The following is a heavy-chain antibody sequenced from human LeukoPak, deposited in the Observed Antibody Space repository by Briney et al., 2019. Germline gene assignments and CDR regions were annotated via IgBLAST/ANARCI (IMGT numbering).Heavy chain of an antibody. CDR3: TRENRPFCPFAY. V-gene: IGHV4-4*02. Sequence: SETLSLTCGVSGGSIDIANYWSWVRQAPGKGLEWIGEISHSGTTNYNPSLRSRVTMFLDRANNQFSLSLTSVTAADSAVYYCTRENRPFCPFAYWGQGVLVTVSS. J-gene: IGHJ4*02. CDR2: ISHSGTT. D-gene: IGHD2/OR15-2a*01. CDR1: GGSIDIANY.